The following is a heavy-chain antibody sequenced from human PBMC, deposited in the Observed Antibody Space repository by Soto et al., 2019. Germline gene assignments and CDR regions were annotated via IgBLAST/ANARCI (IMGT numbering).Heavy chain of an antibody. CDR2: IDPSDSYT. Sequence: PGESLKISCKGSGYSFTSYWISWVRQMPGKGLEWMGRIDPSDSYTNYSPSFQGHVTISADKSISTAYLQWSSLKASDTAMYYCARVTIFGVVIIPYYYYGMDVWGQGTTVTVSS. V-gene: IGHV5-10-1*01. CDR1: GYSFTSYW. CDR3: ARVTIFGVVIIPYYYYGMDV. J-gene: IGHJ6*02. D-gene: IGHD3-3*01.